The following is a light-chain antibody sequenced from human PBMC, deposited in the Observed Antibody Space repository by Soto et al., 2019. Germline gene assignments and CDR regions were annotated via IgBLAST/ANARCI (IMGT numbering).Light chain of an antibody. J-gene: IGKJ2*01. CDR3: QQYGSSPGYT. CDR2: GAS. CDR1: QSVSSSY. Sequence: EIVLTQSPGTLSLSPGERATLSCRASQSVSSSYLDWYQQKPGQAPRLLIYGASSRATGIPDRFSGSGSGTDFTLTISRPEPEDFAVYYCQQYGSSPGYTFGQGTKLEIK. V-gene: IGKV3-20*01.